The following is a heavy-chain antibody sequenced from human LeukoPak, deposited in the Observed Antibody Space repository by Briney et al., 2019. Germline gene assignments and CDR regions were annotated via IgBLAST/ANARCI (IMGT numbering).Heavy chain of an antibody. Sequence: NPSETLSLTCAVYGGSFSGYYWSWIRQPPGKGLEWIGEINHRGSTNYNPSLRSRVTISVDTSKNQFSLKLSSVTAADTAVYYCARGITMVRGVSYYYYYMDVWGKGTTVTVSS. CDR1: GGSFSGYY. V-gene: IGHV4-34*01. CDR3: ARGITMVRGVSYYYYYMDV. D-gene: IGHD3-10*01. J-gene: IGHJ6*03. CDR2: INHRGST.